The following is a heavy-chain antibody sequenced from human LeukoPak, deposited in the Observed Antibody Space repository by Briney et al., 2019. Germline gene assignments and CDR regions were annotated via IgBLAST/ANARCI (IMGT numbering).Heavy chain of an antibody. J-gene: IGHJ3*02. D-gene: IGHD2-21*01. Sequence: GGSLRLSFEVTGFTPGHVWMQWVRQAPGKGLEWVARIDGPGRGTVYADSVKGRFTFSRDNAKNTLSLQMNSLRDDDTAMYYCVRDLFPDAFDIWGQGTRVTVSS. CDR3: VRDLFPDAFDI. CDR2: IDGPGRGT. CDR1: GFTPGHVW. V-gene: IGHV3-74*01.